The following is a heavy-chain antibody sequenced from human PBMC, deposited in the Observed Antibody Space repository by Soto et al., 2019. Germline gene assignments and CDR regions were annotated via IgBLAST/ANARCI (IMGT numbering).Heavy chain of an antibody. CDR2: IYPGDSHA. CDR1: GYSFTNYW. J-gene: IGHJ3*01. V-gene: IGHV5-51*01. Sequence: PGESLKISCKGSGYSFTNYWIGWVRQMPGKGLEWMGIIYPGDSHAIYSPSFQGQVTMSADKSISTAYLQWSSPKASDTAMYYCARPYSGGPNDPFDVWGQGTMVTVSS. D-gene: IGHD1-26*01. CDR3: ARPYSGGPNDPFDV.